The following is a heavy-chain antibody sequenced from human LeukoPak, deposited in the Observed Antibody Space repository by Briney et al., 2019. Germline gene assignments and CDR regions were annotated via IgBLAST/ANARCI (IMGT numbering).Heavy chain of an antibody. CDR1: GYTFTCYY. CDR2: ISAYNGNT. V-gene: IGHV1-18*04. D-gene: IGHD2-21*02. J-gene: IGHJ4*02. CDR3: ARDRAYCGGDCYSDPRTPFDY. Sequence: ASVKVSCKASGYTFTCYYMHWVRQAPGQGLEWMGWISAYNGNTNYAQKLQGRVTMTTDTSTSTAYMELRSLRSDDTAVYYCARDRAYCGGDCYSDPRTPFDYWGQGTLVTVSS.